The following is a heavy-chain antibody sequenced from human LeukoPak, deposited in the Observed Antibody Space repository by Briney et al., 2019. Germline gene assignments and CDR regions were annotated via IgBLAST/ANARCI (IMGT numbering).Heavy chain of an antibody. CDR3: ARDWDYYDSSGILFDY. V-gene: IGHV4-34*01. Sequence: SETLSLTCAVYGGSFSGYYWSWIRQPPGKGLEWIGEINHSGSTNYNPSLKSRVTISVDTSKNQFSLKLSSVTAADTAVYYCARDWDYYDSSGILFDYWGQGTLVTVSS. J-gene: IGHJ4*02. CDR2: INHSGST. CDR1: GGSFSGYY. D-gene: IGHD3-22*01.